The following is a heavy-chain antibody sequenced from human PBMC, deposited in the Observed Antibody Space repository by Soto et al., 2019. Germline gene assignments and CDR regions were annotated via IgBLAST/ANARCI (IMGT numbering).Heavy chain of an antibody. CDR2: ISNKANNYAT. D-gene: IGHD2-15*01. Sequence: EMQLVESGGGLVPPGGSLRLSCAASGFTFSDHYMDWVRQAPGKGLEWVGRISNKANNYATEYDAYVGGRFTISRDDSKSALGVQMNSLETSDAALYYCVRVPFVASGAAPRGWFDPGGQGTLVTGSS. CDR1: GFTFSDHY. V-gene: IGHV3-72*01. CDR3: VRVPFVASGAAPRGWFDP. J-gene: IGHJ5*02.